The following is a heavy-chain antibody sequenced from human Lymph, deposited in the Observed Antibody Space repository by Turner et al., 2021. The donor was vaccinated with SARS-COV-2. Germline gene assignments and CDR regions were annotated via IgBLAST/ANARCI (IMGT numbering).Heavy chain of an antibody. CDR1: GASSSNYY. CDR3: ARGFDY. Sequence: QVHLQVSGPGLVKPSETLSLTCTVSGASSSNYYWSWIRQPLGKGLEWIGYIHYSGSTNYNPPLKSRVTISVDTSKNQFSLKLSSVTAADTAVYYCARGFDYWGHGTLVTVSS. V-gene: IGHV4-59*01. CDR2: IHYSGST. J-gene: IGHJ4*01.